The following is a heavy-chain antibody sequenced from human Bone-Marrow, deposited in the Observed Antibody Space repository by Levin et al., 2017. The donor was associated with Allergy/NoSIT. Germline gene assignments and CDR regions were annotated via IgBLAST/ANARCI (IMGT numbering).Heavy chain of an antibody. CDR3: ARSFYPDY. V-gene: IGHV4-39*01. Sequence: SQTLSLPCTVSGGSISATTTYYWGWIRQPPGKGLEWIGSIYYSGDTLYNPSLKGRVTISVDTSKNQFSLRLTSVTAADTAVYYCARSFYPDYWGQGTLVTVSS. J-gene: IGHJ4*02. D-gene: IGHD3-16*02. CDR2: IYYSGDT. CDR1: GGSISATTTYY.